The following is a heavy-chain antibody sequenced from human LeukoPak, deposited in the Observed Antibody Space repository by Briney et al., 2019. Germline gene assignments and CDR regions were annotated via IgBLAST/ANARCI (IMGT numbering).Heavy chain of an antibody. CDR3: ARVEQFEFDP. CDR1: GDSISSGDYY. CDR2: IYYSGST. V-gene: IGHV4-30-4*08. D-gene: IGHD1/OR15-1a*01. J-gene: IGHJ5*02. Sequence: PSETLSLTCSLSGDSISSGDYYWSWIRQPPGKGLEWIGYIYYSGSTYYNPSLKSRVTISVDTSKNQFSLKLSSVTAADTAVYYCARVEQFEFDPWGQGTLVTVSS.